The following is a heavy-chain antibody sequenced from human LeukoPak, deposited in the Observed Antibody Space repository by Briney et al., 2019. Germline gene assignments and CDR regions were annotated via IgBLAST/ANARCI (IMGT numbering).Heavy chain of an antibody. V-gene: IGHV4-39*01. CDR3: ARLGTYSGNLFDN. D-gene: IGHD1-26*01. J-gene: IGHJ4*02. Sequence: PSETLSLTCTVSGGSVSSDSYYWAWVRQPPGKGLEWTGSINYSGTTFYSSSLKSRITLSMDASKNQFSLRLTSVTAADTAVYYCARLGTYSGNLFDNWGQGTLVTVSS. CDR1: GGSVSSDSYY. CDR2: INYSGTT.